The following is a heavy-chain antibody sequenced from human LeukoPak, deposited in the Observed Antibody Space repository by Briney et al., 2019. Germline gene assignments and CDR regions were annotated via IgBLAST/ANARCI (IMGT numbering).Heavy chain of an antibody. J-gene: IGHJ4*02. Sequence: ASVKVSCKASGYTFTSYGISWVRQAPGQGLEWMGWINPNSGGTNYAQKFQGRVTMTRDTSISTAYMELSRLRSDDTAVYYCARSYDSSESFDYWGQGTLVTVSS. V-gene: IGHV1-2*02. CDR3: ARSYDSSESFDY. CDR1: GYTFTSYG. D-gene: IGHD3-22*01. CDR2: INPNSGGT.